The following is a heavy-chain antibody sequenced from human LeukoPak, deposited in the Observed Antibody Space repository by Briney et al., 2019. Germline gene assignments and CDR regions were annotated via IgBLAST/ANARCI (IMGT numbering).Heavy chain of an antibody. V-gene: IGHV1-46*01. CDR2: INPSGGST. CDR3: ARALYPMIRDGSEEPGDW. Sequence: EASVKVSCKASGYTFTSYYMHWVRQAPGQGLEWMGIINPSGGSTSYAQKFQGRVTMTRDTSTSTVYMELSSLRSEDTAVYYCARALYPMIRDGSEEPGDWWGQGTLVTVSS. J-gene: IGHJ4*02. CDR1: GYTFTSYY. D-gene: IGHD1-26*01.